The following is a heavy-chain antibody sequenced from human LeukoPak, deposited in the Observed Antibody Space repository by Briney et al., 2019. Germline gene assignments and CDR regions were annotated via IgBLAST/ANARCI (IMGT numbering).Heavy chain of an antibody. CDR1: GYTFTNYY. V-gene: IGHV1-2*02. D-gene: IGHD2-15*01. CDR2: INPSGGT. CDR3: ARDQRYCSGGSCYPGWFDP. Sequence: ASVKVSCKASGYTFTNYYIHWVRQAPGQGLEWMGWINPSGGTNYAQKFQGRVTMTRDTSISTAYMELSRLRSDDTAVYYCARDQRYCSGGSCYPGWFDPWGQGTLVTVSS. J-gene: IGHJ5*02.